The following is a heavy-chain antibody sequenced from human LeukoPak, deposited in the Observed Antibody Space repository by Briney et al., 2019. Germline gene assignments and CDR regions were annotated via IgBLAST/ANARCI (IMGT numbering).Heavy chain of an antibody. V-gene: IGHV3-23*01. CDR3: AKSRHDAFDI. J-gene: IGHJ3*02. CDR2: INSGGGNT. Sequence: GGSLRLSCAASGFIFRNYGMGWVRQAPGKGLEGVSSINSGGGNTYYADSVKGRFTISRDNSKNTLYLQMNSLRAEATAVYYCAKSRHDAFDIWGQGTMVTVSS. CDR1: GFIFRNYG.